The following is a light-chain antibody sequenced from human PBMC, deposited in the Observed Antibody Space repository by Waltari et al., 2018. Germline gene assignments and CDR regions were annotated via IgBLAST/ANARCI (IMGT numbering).Light chain of an antibody. CDR1: QSVDSDY. CDR2: STS. V-gene: IGKV3-20*01. CDR3: QKYVRSPET. J-gene: IGKJ1*01. Sequence: EIVLTQSPGTLSLSPGDRATLSCSASQSVDSDYLAWYQQKPGQAPRLLIYSTSSRAAGIPDRFSGSGSGTDFTLTISRLEPEDFAVYYCQKYVRSPETFGQGTKVEI.